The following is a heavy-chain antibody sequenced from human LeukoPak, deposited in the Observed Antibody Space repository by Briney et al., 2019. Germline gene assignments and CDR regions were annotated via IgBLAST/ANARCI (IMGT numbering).Heavy chain of an antibody. Sequence: PSETLSLTCTVSGGSLSNYYWTWIRQPPGKGLEWIGYIYYSGNTNYNPSLKSRVTISVDTSKNQFSLKLNSVTAADTAVYYCARDYGDYANWFDPWGQGTLVTVSS. V-gene: IGHV4-59*01. J-gene: IGHJ5*02. CDR3: ARDYGDYANWFDP. CDR1: GGSLSNYY. CDR2: IYYSGNT. D-gene: IGHD4-17*01.